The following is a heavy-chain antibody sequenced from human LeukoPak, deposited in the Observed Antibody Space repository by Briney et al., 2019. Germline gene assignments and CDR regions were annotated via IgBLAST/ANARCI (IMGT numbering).Heavy chain of an antibody. CDR3: ARSTDYPVDFDY. V-gene: IGHV3-7*01. Sequence: GGSLRLSCAASGFTFDDYGMSWVRQAPGKGLEWVANIKQDGSEKYYVDSVKGRFTISRDNAKNSLYLQMNSLRAEDTAVYYCARSTDYPVDFDYWGQGTLVTVSS. CDR2: IKQDGSEK. CDR1: GFTFDDYG. D-gene: IGHD3-16*01. J-gene: IGHJ4*02.